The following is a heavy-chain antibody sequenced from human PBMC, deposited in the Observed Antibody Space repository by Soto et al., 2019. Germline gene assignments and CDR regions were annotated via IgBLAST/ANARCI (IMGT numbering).Heavy chain of an antibody. CDR1: GYMFTSYG. CDR2: INAYNGDT. Sequence: GASVKVSCKTSGYMFTSYGFSWVRQAPGQGLEWMGRINAYNGDTNYAQKVKGRVTMTTDTSTSTAYMELRSLRSDDTAVYYCARGLGCVDYGDYCYFDYWGQGTLVTVS. J-gene: IGHJ4*02. V-gene: IGHV1-18*01. CDR3: ARGLGCVDYGDYCYFDY. D-gene: IGHD4-17*01.